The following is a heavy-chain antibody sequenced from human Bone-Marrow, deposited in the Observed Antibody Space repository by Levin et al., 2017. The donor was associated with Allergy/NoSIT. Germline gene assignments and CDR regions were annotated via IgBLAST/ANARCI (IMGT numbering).Heavy chain of an antibody. CDR1: GASVSSNSAT. V-gene: IGHV6-1*01. CDR2: TYYRSKWYN. CDR3: AGSRSSGANFDY. D-gene: IGHD6-19*01. J-gene: IGHJ4*02. Sequence: PSETLSLTCAISGASVSSNSATWNWIRQSPSRGLEWLGRTYYRSKWYNDYAVSVKSRITINPDTSKNQFSLQLNAVTHEDTAVYYCAGSRSSGANFDYWGQGTLVTVSS.